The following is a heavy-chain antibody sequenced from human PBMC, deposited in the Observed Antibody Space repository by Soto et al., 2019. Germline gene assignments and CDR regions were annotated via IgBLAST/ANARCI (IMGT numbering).Heavy chain of an antibody. CDR1: GGSFSGYY. CDR3: ARAPPRNYGSGRPNWFDP. CDR2: INHSGST. Sequence: QVQLQQWGAGLLKPSETLSLTCAVYGGSFSGYYWSWIRQPPGKGLEWIGEINHSGSTNYNPSLRSRVTISVDTSKNQFSLKLSSVAAADTAVYYRARAPPRNYGSGRPNWFDPWGQGTLVTVSS. V-gene: IGHV4-34*01. J-gene: IGHJ5*02. D-gene: IGHD3-10*01.